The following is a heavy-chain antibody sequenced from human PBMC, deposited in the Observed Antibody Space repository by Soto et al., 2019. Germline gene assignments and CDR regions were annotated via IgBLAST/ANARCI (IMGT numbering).Heavy chain of an antibody. V-gene: IGHV3-53*01. D-gene: IGHD3-22*01. CDR2: IYRDGST. CDR3: ARNYFDSGGRFDY. J-gene: IGHJ4*02. Sequence: EVQLVESGGGLIQPGGSLRLSCAASGFIVSSNYMSWVRQAPGKGLEWVSVIYRDGSTYYADSVKDRFTISRDNSKNTLYLQMNSLRAEDTAVYYWARNYFDSGGRFDYWCQGTLVSGSS. CDR1: GFIVSSNY.